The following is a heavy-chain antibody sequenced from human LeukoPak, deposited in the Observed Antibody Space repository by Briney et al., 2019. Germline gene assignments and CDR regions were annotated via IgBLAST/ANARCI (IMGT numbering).Heavy chain of an antibody. V-gene: IGHV1-69*13. CDR3: ARDRSLMVRGVIQPIDY. CDR1: GYTFTSYA. CDR2: IIPIFGTA. Sequence: SVKVSCKASGYTFTSYAMNWVRQAPGQGLEWMGGIIPIFGTANYAQKFQGRVTITADESTSTAYMELSSLRSEDTAVYYCARDRSLMVRGVIQPIDYRGQGTLVTVSS. D-gene: IGHD3-10*01. J-gene: IGHJ4*02.